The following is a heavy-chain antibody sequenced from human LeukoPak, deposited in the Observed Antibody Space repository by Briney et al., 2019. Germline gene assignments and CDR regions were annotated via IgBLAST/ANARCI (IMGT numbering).Heavy chain of an antibody. CDR3: ASQRWLQSFDY. CDR1: GYSISSGYY. Sequence: SETLSLTCTVSGYSISSGYYWGWTRQPPGKGLEWIGSIYHSGSTYYNPSLKSRVTISVDTSKNQFSLKLSSVTAADTAVYYCASQRWLQSFDYWGQGTLVTVSS. D-gene: IGHD5-24*01. J-gene: IGHJ4*02. V-gene: IGHV4-38-2*02. CDR2: IYHSGST.